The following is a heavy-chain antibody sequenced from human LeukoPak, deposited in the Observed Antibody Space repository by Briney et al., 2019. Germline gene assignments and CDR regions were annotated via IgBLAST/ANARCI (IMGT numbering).Heavy chain of an antibody. CDR3: AKDPRAVAFDY. CDR1: GFTFSSYA. D-gene: IGHD6-19*01. CDR2: ISGSDGST. Sequence: PGGSLRLSCAASGFTFSSYAMSWVRQAPGKGLEWVSAISGSDGSTYYSDSVKGRFTISKDNSKNTLYLQMSSLRAEDTAVYYCAKDPRAVAFDYWGQGTLVTVSS. J-gene: IGHJ4*02. V-gene: IGHV3-23*01.